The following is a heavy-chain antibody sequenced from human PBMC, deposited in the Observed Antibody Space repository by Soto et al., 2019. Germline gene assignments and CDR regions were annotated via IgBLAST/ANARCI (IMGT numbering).Heavy chain of an antibody. CDR1: GFTFSSYW. V-gene: IGHV3-7*05. D-gene: IGHD6-13*01. J-gene: IGHJ6*02. CDR2: IKQDGSEK. CDR3: ARGPSSSWYYYYYYGMDV. Sequence: PGGSLRLSCAASGFTFSSYWMSWVRQAPGKGLEWVANIKQDGSEKYYVDSVKGRFTISRDNAKNSLYLQMNSLRAEDTAVYYCARGPSSSWYYYYYYGMDVWGQGTTVTVSS.